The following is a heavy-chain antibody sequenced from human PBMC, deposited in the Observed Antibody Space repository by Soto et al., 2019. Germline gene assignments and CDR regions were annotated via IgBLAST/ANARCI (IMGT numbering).Heavy chain of an antibody. Sequence: PSETLSLTCGVYGGYFSCYYWSWIRQPPGKGLEWIGEINHSGSTNYNPSLKSRVTISVDTSKNQFSLKLSSVTAADTAVYYCARGQTGYYSCVDYWGQGTLVTVSS. CDR1: GGYFSCYY. CDR3: ARGQTGYYSCVDY. D-gene: IGHD3-9*01. V-gene: IGHV4-34*01. CDR2: INHSGST. J-gene: IGHJ4*02.